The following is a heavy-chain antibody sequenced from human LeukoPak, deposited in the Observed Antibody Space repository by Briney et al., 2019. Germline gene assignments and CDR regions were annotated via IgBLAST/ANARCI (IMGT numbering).Heavy chain of an antibody. CDR3: ARGLRRVTTTPFDY. CDR2: IYYSRTT. Sequence: PSQTLSLTCTVSGGSISSGDYYWSWIRQPPGKGLEWIGYIYYSRTTYYNPSLKSRLTISVDTSKNQFSLKVTSVTAADTAVYYCARGLRRVTTTPFDYWGQGTLVTVSS. CDR1: GGSISSGDYY. V-gene: IGHV4-30-4*01. J-gene: IGHJ4*02. D-gene: IGHD4-17*01.